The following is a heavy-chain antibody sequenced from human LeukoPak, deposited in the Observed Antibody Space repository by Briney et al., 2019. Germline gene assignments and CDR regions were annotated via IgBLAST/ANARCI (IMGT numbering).Heavy chain of an antibody. CDR3: AKDLGGGRDI. CDR1: GFTFDDYA. Sequence: GGSLRLSCAASGFTFDDYAMHWVRQAPGKGLEWVSGISWNSGSIGYADSVKGRFTISRDNAKNSLYLQMNNLRAEDTALYYCAKDLGGGRDIWGQGTMVTVPS. V-gene: IGHV3-9*01. J-gene: IGHJ3*02. CDR2: ISWNSGSI. D-gene: IGHD1-26*01.